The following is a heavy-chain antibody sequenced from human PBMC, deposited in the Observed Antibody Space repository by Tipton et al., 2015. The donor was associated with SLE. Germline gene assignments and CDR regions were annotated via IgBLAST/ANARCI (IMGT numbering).Heavy chain of an antibody. V-gene: IGHV4-39*07. CDR3: ARDGGQRVISGTYDFYYYGLDV. Sequence: TLSLTCTVSGGSMDSGSYYWAWLRQSPGKGLEWIGEISHDGGANYNPSLESRGTISLETSKNQFSLKLTSVTAADTAVYYCARDGGQRVISGTYDFYYYGLDVWGQGTTVTVSS. CDR2: ISHDGGA. CDR1: GGSMDSGSYY. D-gene: IGHD6-13*01. J-gene: IGHJ6*02.